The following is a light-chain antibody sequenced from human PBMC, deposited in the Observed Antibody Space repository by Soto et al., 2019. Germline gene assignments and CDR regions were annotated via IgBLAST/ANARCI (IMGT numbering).Light chain of an antibody. Sequence: EIVLTQSPGTLSLSPGQRATLSCRASQSVSSSYLAWYQQKPGQAPRLLIYGASTRATDIPARFSGSGSGTEFALTINSLQSEDSAVYYCQQYDSSPITFGQGTRLEIK. CDR3: QQYDSSPIT. CDR1: QSVSSSY. J-gene: IGKJ5*01. CDR2: GAS. V-gene: IGKV3-20*01.